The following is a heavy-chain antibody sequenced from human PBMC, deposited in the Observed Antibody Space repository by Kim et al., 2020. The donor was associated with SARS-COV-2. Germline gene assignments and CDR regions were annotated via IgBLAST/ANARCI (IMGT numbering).Heavy chain of an antibody. CDR3: AKGMRVPAALRCYFDY. J-gene: IGHJ4*02. CDR1: GFTFSSYA. CDR2: ISGSGGST. V-gene: IGHV3-23*01. Sequence: GGSLRLSCAASGFTFSSYAMSWVRQAPGKGLEWVSAISGSGGSTYEADSVKGRFTISRDNSKNTLYVQMNSLRAEDTAVYYCAKGMRVPAALRCYFDYWGQGTLVTVSS. D-gene: IGHD2-2*01.